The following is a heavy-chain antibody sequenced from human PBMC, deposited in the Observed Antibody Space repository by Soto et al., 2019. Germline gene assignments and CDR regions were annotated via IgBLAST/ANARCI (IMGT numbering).Heavy chain of an antibody. CDR1: GYTFTSYY. J-gene: IGHJ6*02. Sequence: QVQLVQSGAEVKKPGASVKVSCKASGYTFTSYYMHWVRQAPEQGLEWMGIINPSGGSTSYAQKFQGRVTMTRDTSTSTVYMELSSLRSEDTAVYYCARDRGIAVAASVGMDVWGQGTTVTVSS. CDR3: ARDRGIAVAASVGMDV. CDR2: INPSGGST. V-gene: IGHV1-46*01. D-gene: IGHD6-19*01.